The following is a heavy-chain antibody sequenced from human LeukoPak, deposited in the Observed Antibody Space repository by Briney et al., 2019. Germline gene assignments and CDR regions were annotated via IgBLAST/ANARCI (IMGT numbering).Heavy chain of an antibody. CDR3: AKDRYGDFYNWFDP. CDR1: GFTFSGYA. J-gene: IGHJ5*02. D-gene: IGHD4-17*01. Sequence: GGSLRLSCAASGFTFSGYAMSWVRQAPGKGLEWVSAISGSGGSTYYADSVKGRFTISRDNSKNTLYLQMNSLRAQGKAVYHCAKDRYGDFYNWFDPWGQGTLVTVSS. CDR2: ISGSGGST. V-gene: IGHV3-23*01.